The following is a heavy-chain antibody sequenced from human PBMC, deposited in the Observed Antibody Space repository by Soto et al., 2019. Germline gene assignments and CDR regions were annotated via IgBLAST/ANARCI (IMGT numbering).Heavy chain of an antibody. J-gene: IGHJ4*02. CDR2: IYYSGST. CDR1: GGSIGSYY. CDR3: PRGGWRQIDY. Sequence: QVQLQESAPGLVKPSETLSLTCSVSGGSIGSYYWSWIRQPPGKGLEWIGYIYYSGSTNYNPSLRSRVTISVDTSKDQFSLKLSSVTAADTVVYYCPRGGWRQIDYWGQGTLVTVSS. D-gene: IGHD3-3*01. V-gene: IGHV4-59*08.